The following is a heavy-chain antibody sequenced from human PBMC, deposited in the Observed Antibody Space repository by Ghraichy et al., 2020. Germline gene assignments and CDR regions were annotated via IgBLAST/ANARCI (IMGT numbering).Heavy chain of an antibody. CDR3: ARQFIGDYDSSGRFDP. Sequence: ESLNISCTVSGGSISSSSYYWGWIRQPPGKGLEWIGSIYYSGSTYYNPSLKSRVTISVDTSKNQFSLKLSSVTAADTAVYYCARQFIGDYDSSGRFDPWGQGTLVTVSS. CDR2: IYYSGST. J-gene: IGHJ5*02. D-gene: IGHD3-22*01. V-gene: IGHV4-39*01. CDR1: GGSISSSSYY.